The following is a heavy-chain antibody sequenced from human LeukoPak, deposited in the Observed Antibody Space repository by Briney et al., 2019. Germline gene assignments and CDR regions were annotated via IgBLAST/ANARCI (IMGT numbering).Heavy chain of an antibody. CDR3: ARDVDTAMVNFDY. CDR2: VYYSGKT. J-gene: IGHJ4*02. Sequence: SETLSLTCTVSGGSISSTTYYWGWVPQPPGKGLEWIGSVYYSGKTYYNPSLKSRVTISLDTSKNQFSLNLTSVTAADTAVYYCARDVDTAMVNFDYWGQGTLVTVSS. CDR1: GGSISSTTYY. D-gene: IGHD5-18*01. V-gene: IGHV4-39*07.